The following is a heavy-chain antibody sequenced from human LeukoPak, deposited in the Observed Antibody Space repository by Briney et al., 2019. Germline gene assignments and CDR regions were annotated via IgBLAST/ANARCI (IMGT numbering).Heavy chain of an antibody. D-gene: IGHD1-14*01. CDR1: GLTFSTSG. CDR3: ATETNGRHYDY. Sequence: GGSLRLSCTASGLTFSTSGFNWVRQAPGKGLEWVASIGPTGSDRYHANSIKGRFTISRDNANNFLYLQMNSLRAEDTAVYYCATETNGRHYDYWGQGTLLTVSS. CDR2: IGPTGSDR. J-gene: IGHJ4*02. V-gene: IGHV3-21*06.